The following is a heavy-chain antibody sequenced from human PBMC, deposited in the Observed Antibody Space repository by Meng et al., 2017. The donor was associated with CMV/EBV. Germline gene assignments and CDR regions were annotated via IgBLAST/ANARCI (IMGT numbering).Heavy chain of an antibody. D-gene: IGHD3-22*01. CDR3: ARAKIMYYYDSSGYYYDY. CDR1: GGSFSGYY. J-gene: IGHJ4*02. Sequence: QVQLQQLGAGLLKPSETLSLTCAVYGGSFSGYYWSWIRQPPGKGLEWIGEINHSGSTNYNPSLKSRVTISVDTSKNQFSLKLSSVTAADTAVYYCARAKIMYYYDSSGYYYDYWGQGTLVTVSS. V-gene: IGHV4-34*01. CDR2: INHSGST.